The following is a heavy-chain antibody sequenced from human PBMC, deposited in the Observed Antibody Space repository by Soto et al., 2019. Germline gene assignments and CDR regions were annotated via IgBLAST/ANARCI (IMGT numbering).Heavy chain of an antibody. V-gene: IGHV1-18*01. CDR3: AREGYCSSTSCYYYYYMDV. J-gene: IGHJ6*03. CDR1: GYTFTSYG. Sequence: ASVKVSCKASGYTFTSYGISWVRQAPGQGLEWMGWISAYNGNTNYAQKLQGRVTMTTDTSTSTAYMELRSLRSDDTAVYYCAREGYCSSTSCYYYYYMDVWGKGTTVTVSS. CDR2: ISAYNGNT. D-gene: IGHD2-2*01.